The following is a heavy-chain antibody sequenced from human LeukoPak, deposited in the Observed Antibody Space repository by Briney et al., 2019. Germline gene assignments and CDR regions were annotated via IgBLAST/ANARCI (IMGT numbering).Heavy chain of an antibody. CDR2: ISGSGGST. CDR3: ARTGGQLVLKYYFDY. CDR1: GFTFSSYA. Sequence: GGSLRLSCAASGFTFSSYAMSWVRQAPGKGLEWVSAISGSGGSTYYADSVKGRFTISRDNSKNTLYLQMNSLRAEDTAVYYCARTGGQLVLKYYFDYWGQGTLVTVSS. D-gene: IGHD6-13*01. V-gene: IGHV3-23*01. J-gene: IGHJ4*02.